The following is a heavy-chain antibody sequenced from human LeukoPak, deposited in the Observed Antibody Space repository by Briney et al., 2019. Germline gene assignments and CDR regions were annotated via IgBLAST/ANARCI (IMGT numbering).Heavy chain of an antibody. Sequence: PGGSLRLSCAASGFTFSSYAMSWVRQAPGKGLEWVSAISGSGGSTYYADSVKGRFSISRDNSKNTASLQMNSLRVDDTAVYFCARFMGASGFDYWGQGTLVTVSS. D-gene: IGHD1-26*01. J-gene: IGHJ4*02. CDR2: ISGSGGST. V-gene: IGHV3-23*01. CDR1: GFTFSSYA. CDR3: ARFMGASGFDY.